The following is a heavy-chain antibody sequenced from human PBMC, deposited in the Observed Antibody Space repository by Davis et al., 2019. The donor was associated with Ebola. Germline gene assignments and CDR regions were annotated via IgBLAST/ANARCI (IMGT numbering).Heavy chain of an antibody. CDR3: AKSGYCTDKCDAFDW. J-gene: IGHJ4*02. D-gene: IGHD2-8*02. CDR1: GLGFYNFH. Sequence: PGGSLRLSCAASGLGFYNFHIHWVRQAPGKGLEWVSTINSRGDDTYYADSVKGRFTVSRDNSKNTVYLQMDSLGDEDTAIYYCAKSGYCTDKCDAFDWWGQGTLVTVSS. V-gene: IGHV3-23*01. CDR2: INSRGDDT.